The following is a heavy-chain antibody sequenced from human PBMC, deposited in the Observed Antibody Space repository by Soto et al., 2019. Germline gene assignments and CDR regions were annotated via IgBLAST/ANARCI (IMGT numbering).Heavy chain of an antibody. J-gene: IGHJ3*02. Sequence: GGSLRLSCAASGFTFSSYAMHWVRQAPGKGLEWVAVISYDGSNKYYADSVKGRFTISRDNSKNTLYLQMNSLRAEDTAVYYCARDLIKDVAAAGSIHDAFDIWGQGTMVTVSS. D-gene: IGHD6-13*01. CDR1: GFTFSSYA. V-gene: IGHV3-30-3*01. CDR3: ARDLIKDVAAAGSIHDAFDI. CDR2: ISYDGSNK.